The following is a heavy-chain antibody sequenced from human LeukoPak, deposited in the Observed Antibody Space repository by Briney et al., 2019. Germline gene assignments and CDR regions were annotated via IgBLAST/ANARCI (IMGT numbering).Heavy chain of an antibody. V-gene: IGHV4-38-2*02. CDR1: GYSLTQAYN. J-gene: IGHJ4*02. CDR3: ARGEVGEFDH. Sequence: SETLSLTCTVSGYSLTQAYNWGWIRPSPGKGLEWIGSISHGGSNYYNPSLKRRVTISVDTFKNHFSRKLSAVTAPDTAVYFCARGEVGEFDHWGQGTLVTVSS. CDR2: ISHGGSN. D-gene: IGHD1-26*01.